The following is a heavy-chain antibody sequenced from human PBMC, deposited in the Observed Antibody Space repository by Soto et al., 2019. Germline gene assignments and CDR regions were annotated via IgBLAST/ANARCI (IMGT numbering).Heavy chain of an antibody. D-gene: IGHD3-3*01. CDR1: GYTFTSYA. V-gene: IGHV1-3*01. J-gene: IGHJ4*02. CDR3: ARVTLYDFWSGYYPYYFDY. CDR2: INAGNGNT. Sequence: ASVKVSCKGAGYTFTSYAMHWVRQAPGQRLEWMGWINAGNGNTKYSQKFQGRVTITRDTSASTAYMELSSLRSEDTAVYYCARVTLYDFWSGYYPYYFDYWGQGTLVTVSS.